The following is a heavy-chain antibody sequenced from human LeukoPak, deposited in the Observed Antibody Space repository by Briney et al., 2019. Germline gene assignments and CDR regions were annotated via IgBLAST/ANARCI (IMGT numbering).Heavy chain of an antibody. CDR3: ARGPHYHDSSGYFPYYYYYMDV. J-gene: IGHJ6*03. V-gene: IGHV4-59*11. CDR2: IYYSGST. CDR1: SGSISSHY. D-gene: IGHD3-22*01. Sequence: SQTLSLTCTVSSGSISSHYWSWIRQPPGKGLEWIGYIYYSGSTDYNPSLKSRVTISVDTSKNQFSLKLSSVTAADTAVYYCARGPHYHDSSGYFPYYYYYMDVWGKGTTVTVFS.